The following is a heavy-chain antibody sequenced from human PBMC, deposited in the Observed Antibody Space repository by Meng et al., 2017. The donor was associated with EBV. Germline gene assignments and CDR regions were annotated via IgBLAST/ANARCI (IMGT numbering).Heavy chain of an antibody. CDR1: GASVSGGTFH. D-gene: IGHD4-11*01. J-gene: IGHJ5*02. CDR3: ARGDYPNYPRWFAP. Sequence: QVQLQESVPGLVKPSETLSLTCTVSGASVSGGTFHWSWIRHPPGQGLEYIGYISYPGSTNYHSSLNSRVTISLDKYKNQFSLKLTSLTAADTAIYYCARGDYPNYPRWFAPWGQGTLVTVAS. V-gene: IGHV4-61*01. CDR2: ISYPGST.